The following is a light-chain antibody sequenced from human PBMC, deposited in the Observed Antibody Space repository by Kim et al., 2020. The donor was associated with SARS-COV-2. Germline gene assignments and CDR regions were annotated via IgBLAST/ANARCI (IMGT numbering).Light chain of an antibody. J-gene: IGLJ1*01. CDR3: SSYTSSRTGV. CDR2: DVF. V-gene: IGLV2-14*03. CDR1: SSDIGAYNY. Sequence: GQSLTISCTGTSSDIGAYNYVSWYQQHPGKAPKLMIYDVFDRPSGVSNRFSGSKSGNTASLTISGLQAEDEADYYCSSYTSSRTGVFGTGTKVTVL.